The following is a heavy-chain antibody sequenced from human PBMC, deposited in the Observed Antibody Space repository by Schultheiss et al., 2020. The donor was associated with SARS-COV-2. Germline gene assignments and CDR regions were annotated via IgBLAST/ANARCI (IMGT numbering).Heavy chain of an antibody. Sequence: ASVKVSCKASGYTFTSYGISWVRQAPGQGLEWMGWISAYNGNTNYAQKLQGRVTMTTDTSTSTAYMELRSLRSDDTAVYYCARDFEQYYYDSSGYYWLDPWGQGTLVTVSS. CDR3: ARDFEQYYYDSSGYYWLDP. CDR2: ISAYNGNT. D-gene: IGHD3-22*01. CDR1: GYTFTSYG. V-gene: IGHV1-18*01. J-gene: IGHJ5*02.